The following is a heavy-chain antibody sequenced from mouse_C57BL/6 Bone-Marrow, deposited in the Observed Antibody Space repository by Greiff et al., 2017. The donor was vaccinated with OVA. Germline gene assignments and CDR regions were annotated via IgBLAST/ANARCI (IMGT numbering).Heavy chain of an antibody. J-gene: IGHJ3*01. V-gene: IGHV1-59*01. CDR3: ARSRQLRRWFAY. D-gene: IGHD3-2*02. CDR2: IDPSDSYT. CDR1: GYTFTSYW. Sequence: QVQLQQPGAELVRPGTSVKLSCKASGYTFTSYWMHWVKQRPGQGLEWIGVIDPSDSYTNYNQKFKGKATLTVDTSSSTAYMQLSSLTSEDSAVYYCARSRQLRRWFAYWGQGTLVTVSA.